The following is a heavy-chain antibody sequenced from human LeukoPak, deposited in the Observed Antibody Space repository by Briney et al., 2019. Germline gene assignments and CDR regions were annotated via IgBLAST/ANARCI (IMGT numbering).Heavy chain of an antibody. V-gene: IGHV1-69*13. J-gene: IGHJ5*02. CDR3: ARTYTVTRLANWFDP. Sequence: ASVKVSCKASGGTFSSYAISWVRQAPGQGLEWMGGIIPIFGTANYAQKFQGRVTITADESTSTAYMELSSLRSEDTAVYYCARTYTVTRLANWFDPWGQGTLVTVSS. D-gene: IGHD4-11*01. CDR2: IIPIFGTA. CDR1: GGTFSSYA.